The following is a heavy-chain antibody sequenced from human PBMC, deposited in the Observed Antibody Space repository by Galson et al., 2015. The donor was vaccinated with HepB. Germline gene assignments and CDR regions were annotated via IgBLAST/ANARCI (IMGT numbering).Heavy chain of an antibody. J-gene: IGHJ6*02. V-gene: IGHV3-30*18. Sequence: SLRLSCAASGFTFSSYGMHWVRQAPGKGLEWVAVISYDGSNKYYADSVKGRFTISRDNSKNTLYLQMNSLRAEDTAVYYCAKDIDSSGYPTYGMDVWGQGTTVTVSS. CDR2: ISYDGSNK. D-gene: IGHD3-22*01. CDR3: AKDIDSSGYPTYGMDV. CDR1: GFTFSSYG.